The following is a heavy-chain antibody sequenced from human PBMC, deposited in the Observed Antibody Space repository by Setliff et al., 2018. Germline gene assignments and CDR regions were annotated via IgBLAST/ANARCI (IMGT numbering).Heavy chain of an antibody. CDR3: ATMHIVVVIAISDHAFDI. D-gene: IGHD2-21*01. CDR2: FDPEDGET. Sequence: GASVKVSCKVSGYTLTGLSMHWVRQAPGKGLEWMGGFDPEDGETIYAQKFQGRVTMTEDTSTDTAYMELSSLRSEDTAVYYCATMHIVVVIAISDHAFDIWGQGTMVTVSS. J-gene: IGHJ3*02. CDR1: GYTLTGLS. V-gene: IGHV1-24*01.